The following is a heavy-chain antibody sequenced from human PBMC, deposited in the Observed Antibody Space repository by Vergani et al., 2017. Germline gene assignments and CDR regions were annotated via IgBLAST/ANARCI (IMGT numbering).Heavy chain of an antibody. J-gene: IGHJ5*02. V-gene: IGHV3-33*01. CDR1: GFTFNQYG. CDR3: ARDLRLLYNRFDP. Sequence: QVKLVESGGGVVQPGRSLRLSCAASGFTFNQYGMHWVVQAPGKGLEWVAVTWYDGNNKQYADSVKGRFTISRDNSKSTMYLQMNSLRDEDTGVYYCARDLRLLYNRFDPWGQGTLVTVSS. D-gene: IGHD1-14*01. CDR2: TWYDGNNK.